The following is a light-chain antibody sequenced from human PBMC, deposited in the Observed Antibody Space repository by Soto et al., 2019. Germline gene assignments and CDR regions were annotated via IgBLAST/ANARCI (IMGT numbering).Light chain of an antibody. V-gene: IGKV3-20*01. CDR3: QQYGSSWYT. Sequence: EIVLTQSPGTLSLSPGERATLSCRASQSVSSSYFAWYQQKPGQAPRLLIYGASSRATGIPDRFSGSGSGTDFTLTISRLETEDFAVYYCQQYGSSWYTFGQGTKLEI. J-gene: IGKJ2*01. CDR1: QSVSSSY. CDR2: GAS.